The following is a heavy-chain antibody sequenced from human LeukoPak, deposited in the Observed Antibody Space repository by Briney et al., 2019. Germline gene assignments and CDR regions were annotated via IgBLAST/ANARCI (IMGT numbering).Heavy chain of an antibody. CDR2: IYYSVTN. Sequence: PAETLCLTCAASGGTLSSSDFNWGRIRPRPGQGLVWFVSIYYSVTNYSNSSHKSLIIISVNTNKKQFSLKLTSVTAADAASYYCAIIFGRLEAGGTPFYSWGQGALGTVSS. D-gene: IGHD6-13*01. CDR1: GGTLSSSDFN. V-gene: IGHV4-39*07. J-gene: IGHJ4*02. CDR3: AIIFGRLEAGGTPFYS.